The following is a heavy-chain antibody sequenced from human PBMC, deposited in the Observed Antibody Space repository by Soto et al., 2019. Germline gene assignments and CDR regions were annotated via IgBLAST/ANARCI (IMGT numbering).Heavy chain of an antibody. CDR1: GFTFSSYA. V-gene: IGHV3-23*01. Sequence: GGSLRLSCAASGFTFSSYAMSWVRQAPGKGLEWVSAISGSGGSTYYADSVKGRFTISRDNSKNTLYLQMNSLRAEDTAVYYCANPDSSGWYGYGMDVWGQGTTVTVSS. CDR3: ANPDSSGWYGYGMDV. D-gene: IGHD6-19*01. J-gene: IGHJ6*02. CDR2: ISGSGGST.